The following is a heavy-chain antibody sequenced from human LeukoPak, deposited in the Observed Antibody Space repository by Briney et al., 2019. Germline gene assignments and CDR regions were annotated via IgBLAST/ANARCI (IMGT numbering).Heavy chain of an antibody. CDR2: INLSGGST. Sequence: GASVKVSCKASGYTFTSYYMHWVRQAPGQGLEWMGLINLSGGSTNYAQKFQGRATMTRDTSTSTVYMELSSLRSEDTAVYYCARDPLSLAVDSNWFDPWGQGTLVTVSS. J-gene: IGHJ5*02. CDR1: GYTFTSYY. V-gene: IGHV1-46*01. CDR3: ARDPLSLAVDSNWFDP. D-gene: IGHD6-19*01.